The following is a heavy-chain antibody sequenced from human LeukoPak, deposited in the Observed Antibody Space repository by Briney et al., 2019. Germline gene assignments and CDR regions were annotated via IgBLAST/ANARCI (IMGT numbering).Heavy chain of an antibody. CDR1: GGFISTYY. CDR3: AREQYDSSGYFFLDL. D-gene: IGHD3-22*01. Sequence: SETLSLTCTVSGGFISTYYWSWIRQPPGKGLEWIGYIHYSGGTNYNPSLKSRVTISVDTSKNQFSLKLSSVAAADTAVYYCAREQYDSSGYFFLDLWGRGTLVTVSS. J-gene: IGHJ2*01. CDR2: IHYSGGT. V-gene: IGHV4-59*01.